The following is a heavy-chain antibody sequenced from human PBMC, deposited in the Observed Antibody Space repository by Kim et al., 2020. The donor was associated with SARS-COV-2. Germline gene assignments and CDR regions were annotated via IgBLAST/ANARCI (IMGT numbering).Heavy chain of an antibody. D-gene: IGHD3-10*01. CDR3: ARRLMVQGVIGLGFDP. CDR1: GGTFSSYA. CDR2: IIPIFGTA. Sequence: SVKVSCKASGGTFSSYAISWVRQAPGQGLEWMGGIIPIFGTANYAQKFQGRVTITADESTSTAYMELSSLRSEDTAVYYCARRLMVQGVIGLGFDPWGQGTLVTVSS. J-gene: IGHJ5*02. V-gene: IGHV1-69*13.